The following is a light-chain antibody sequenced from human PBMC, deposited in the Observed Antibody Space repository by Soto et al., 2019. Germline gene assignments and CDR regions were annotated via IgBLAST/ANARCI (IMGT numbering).Light chain of an antibody. Sequence: QAVVTQPPSASGTPGQRFTISCSGSSSNIGSNYVYWYQQLPGTAPKLLIYRNNQRPSGVPDRFSGSKSGTSASLAISGLRSEDEADYYCAAWDDSLSGPVVFGGGTKLTVL. J-gene: IGLJ2*01. CDR2: RNN. V-gene: IGLV1-47*01. CDR3: AAWDDSLSGPVV. CDR1: SSNIGSNY.